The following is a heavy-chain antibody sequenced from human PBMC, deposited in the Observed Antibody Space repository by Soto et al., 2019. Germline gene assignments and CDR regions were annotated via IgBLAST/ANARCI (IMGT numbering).Heavy chain of an antibody. CDR2: IIPIFGTA. D-gene: IGHD6-13*01. CDR3: ARRSRYSSSPWYFDY. Sequence: QVQLVQSGAEVKKPGSSVKVSCKASGGTFSSYAISWVRQAPGQGLEWMGGIIPIFGTANYAQKFQGRVKNTEEESTSTAYMELSSLRSEDTAVYYCARRSRYSSSPWYFDYWGQGTLVTVSS. CDR1: GGTFSSYA. J-gene: IGHJ4*02. V-gene: IGHV1-69*01.